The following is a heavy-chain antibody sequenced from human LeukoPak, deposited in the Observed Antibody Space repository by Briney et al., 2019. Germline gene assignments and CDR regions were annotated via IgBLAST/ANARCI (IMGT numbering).Heavy chain of an antibody. D-gene: IGHD3-9*01. V-gene: IGHV1-69*06. Sequence: ASVKVSCKASGGTFSSYAISWVRQAPGQGLEWMGGIIPIFGTANYAQKFQGRVTITVDKSTSTAYMELSSLRSEDTAVYYCARSRADYDILTGYPYYFDYWGQGTLVTVSS. CDR2: IIPIFGTA. J-gene: IGHJ4*02. CDR1: GGTFSSYA. CDR3: ARSRADYDILTGYPYYFDY.